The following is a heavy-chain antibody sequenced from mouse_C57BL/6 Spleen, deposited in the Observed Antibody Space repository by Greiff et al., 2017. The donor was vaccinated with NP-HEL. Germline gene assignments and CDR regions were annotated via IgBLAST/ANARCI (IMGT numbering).Heavy chain of an antibody. CDR3: ARGRGPRGAMDY. J-gene: IGHJ4*01. Sequence: VKLVESGGGLVKPGGSLKLSCAASGFTFSDYGMHWVRQAPEKGLEWVAYISSGSSTIYYADTVKGRFTISRDNAKNTLFLQMTSLRSEDTAMYYCARGRGPRGAMDYWGQGTSVTVSS. CDR2: ISSGSSTI. V-gene: IGHV5-17*01. CDR1: GFTFSDYG.